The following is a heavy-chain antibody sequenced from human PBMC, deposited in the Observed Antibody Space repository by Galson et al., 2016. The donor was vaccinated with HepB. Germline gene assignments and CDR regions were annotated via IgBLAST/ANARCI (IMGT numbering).Heavy chain of an antibody. Sequence: SLRLSCAASGFAFSDTYVSWIRQAPGKGPEWVSYISSSSSFTNYADSVKGRFTISRDSAKNSLFLQMNNLRTEDTAMYYCARVPNYYDSSGLWVGPMDVWGHGTTVTVAS. D-gene: IGHD3-22*01. CDR3: ARVPNYYDSSGLWVGPMDV. V-gene: IGHV3-11*06. CDR2: ISSSSSFT. CDR1: GFAFSDTY. J-gene: IGHJ6*02.